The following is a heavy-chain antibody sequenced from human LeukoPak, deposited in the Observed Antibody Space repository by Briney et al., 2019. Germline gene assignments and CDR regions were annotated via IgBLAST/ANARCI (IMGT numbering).Heavy chain of an antibody. Sequence: GGSLRLSCAASGFTFSSYSMNWVRQAPGKGLEWVSSISSSSSYIYYADSVKGRFAISRDNAKNSLYLQMNSLRAEDTAVYYCARVLAGGPDYWGQGTLVTVSS. CDR2: ISSSSSYI. CDR3: ARVLAGGPDY. V-gene: IGHV3-21*01. D-gene: IGHD3-16*01. CDR1: GFTFSSYS. J-gene: IGHJ4*02.